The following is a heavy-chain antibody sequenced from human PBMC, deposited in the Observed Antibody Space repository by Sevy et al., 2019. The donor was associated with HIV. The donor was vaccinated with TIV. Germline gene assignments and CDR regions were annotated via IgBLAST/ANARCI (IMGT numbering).Heavy chain of an antibody. J-gene: IGHJ4*02. CDR1: GFTFSSYA. V-gene: IGHV3-23*01. CDR3: AKGYCSGGSCYSAY. Sequence: GGSLRLSCAASGFTFSSYAMSWVRQAPGKGLEWVSAISGSGGSTYYADSVKGRFTISRDNSKKTLYLQMNSLRAEDTAVYYCAKGYCSGGSCYSAYWGQGTLVTVSS. CDR2: ISGSGGST. D-gene: IGHD2-15*01.